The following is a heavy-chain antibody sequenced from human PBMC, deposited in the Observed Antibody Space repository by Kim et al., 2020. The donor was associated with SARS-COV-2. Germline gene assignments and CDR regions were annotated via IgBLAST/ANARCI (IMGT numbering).Heavy chain of an antibody. J-gene: IGHJ4*02. Sequence: GGSLRISCAASGFTFSNYVMHWVRQAPGKGLEWVALISYDGSTKKYTDSVKGRFTVSRDNSKNTLFLQMNSLRPEDTAVYYCARNLVGDTDLGSWGQGTLDPVSS. CDR3: ARNLVGDTDLGS. V-gene: IGHV3-30*03. CDR2: ISYDGSTK. CDR1: GFTFSNYV. D-gene: IGHD3-16*01.